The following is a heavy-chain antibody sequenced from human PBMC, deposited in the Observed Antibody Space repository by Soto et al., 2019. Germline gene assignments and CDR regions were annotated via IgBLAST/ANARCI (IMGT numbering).Heavy chain of an antibody. V-gene: IGHV4-4*07. D-gene: IGHD5-12*01. CDR1: GGSISSYY. J-gene: IGHJ5*02. CDR3: AREDKVVLARGAFDP. CDR2: IYNRGSN. Sequence: PSETLSLTCTVSGGSISSYYWSWIRQPAGKGLEWIGRIYNRGSNKYNPSLKSRVTMSVDTSKNQFSLKLSSVTAADTAVYYCAREDKVVLARGAFDPWGQGTLVTVSS.